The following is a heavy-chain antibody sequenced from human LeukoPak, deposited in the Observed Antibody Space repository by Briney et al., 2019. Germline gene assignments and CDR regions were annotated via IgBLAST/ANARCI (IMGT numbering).Heavy chain of an antibody. CDR3: AKSWNYYDSSGDDALDI. D-gene: IGHD3-22*01. Sequence: GGSLRLSCATSGFTFSHYGMHWVRQAPGRGLDWVAHIRYDESDKYYADSVKGRFTISRDNSKNTLYLQMNSLRVEDTAVYYCAKSWNYYDSSGDDALDIWGQGTMVTVSS. J-gene: IGHJ3*02. CDR1: GFTFSHYG. CDR2: IRYDESDK. V-gene: IGHV3-30*02.